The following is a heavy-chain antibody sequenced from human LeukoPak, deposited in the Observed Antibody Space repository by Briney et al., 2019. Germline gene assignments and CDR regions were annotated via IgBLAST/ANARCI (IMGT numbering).Heavy chain of an antibody. CDR3: ARDGDFEKPFFDY. CDR2: ISSSGSII. D-gene: IGHD4-17*01. V-gene: IGHV3-48*01. J-gene: IGHJ4*02. CDR1: GFSFSSSS. Sequence: GGSLRLSCAASGFSFSSSSMNWVRQAPAKGLEWVSYISSSGSIIYYADSVKGRFTISRDNSKNTLYLQMNSLRAEDTAVYYCARDGDFEKPFFDYWGQGTLVTVSS.